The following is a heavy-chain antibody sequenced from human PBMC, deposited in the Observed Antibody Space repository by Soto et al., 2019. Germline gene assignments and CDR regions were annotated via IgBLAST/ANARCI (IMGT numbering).Heavy chain of an antibody. CDR3: ARVYYFGPTPGPFDI. CDR1: GYTFSSQG. Sequence: QVHLVQSGAEVKNPGASVKVSCQASGYTFSSQGISWVRQAPGQGREWLGWINENIGYTEYAKKFQGRDTLTTDTSTSTACMDLRNLRSDDTAVSYCARVYYFGPTPGPFDIWGQGTLVTVSS. D-gene: IGHD3-9*01. V-gene: IGHV1-18*01. CDR2: INENIGYT. J-gene: IGHJ3*02.